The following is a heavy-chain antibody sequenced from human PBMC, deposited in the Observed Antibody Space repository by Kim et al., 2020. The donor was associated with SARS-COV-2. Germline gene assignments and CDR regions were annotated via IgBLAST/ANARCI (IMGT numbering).Heavy chain of an antibody. CDR3: ARESSDYVWGSYPEY. Sequence: GGSLRLSCTASGFTFSRNPMHWVRQAPGKGLEWVAVISYDGSNKYYAESVKGRVTISRDNSKNTLYLQMNSLRVEDTAVYYCARESSDYVWGSYPEYWGQGTLVTVSS. J-gene: IGHJ4*02. V-gene: IGHV3-30-3*01. D-gene: IGHD3-16*01. CDR2: ISYDGSNK. CDR1: GFTFSRNP.